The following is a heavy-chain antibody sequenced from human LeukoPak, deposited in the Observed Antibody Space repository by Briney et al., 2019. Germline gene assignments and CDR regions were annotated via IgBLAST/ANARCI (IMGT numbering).Heavy chain of an antibody. CDR1: GFTFSSYW. Sequence: PGGSLRLSCAASGFTFSSYWMSWVRQAPGKGLEWVANIKQDGSEKYYVDSVKGRFTISRDNAKNSLYLQMNSLRAEDTAVYYCARVGYSYGYVLNYYYMDVWGKGTTVTVSS. D-gene: IGHD5-18*01. J-gene: IGHJ6*03. CDR3: ARVGYSYGYVLNYYYMDV. V-gene: IGHV3-7*01. CDR2: IKQDGSEK.